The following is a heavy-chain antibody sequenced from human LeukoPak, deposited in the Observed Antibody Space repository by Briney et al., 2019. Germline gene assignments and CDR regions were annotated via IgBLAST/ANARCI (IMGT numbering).Heavy chain of an antibody. CDR2: ISYGGSSK. Sequence: PGRSLRLSCAASGFTFSSYGVHWVRQAPGKGPEWVAIISYGGSSKYYADSVKGRFTISRDNSKNTLYLQMNSLRAEDTAVYYCAKEAGVSSEYSMDPVAYFDYWGQGTLVTVSS. D-gene: IGHD6-6*01. CDR3: AKEAGVSSEYSMDPVAYFDY. J-gene: IGHJ4*02. CDR1: GFTFSSYG. V-gene: IGHV3-30*18.